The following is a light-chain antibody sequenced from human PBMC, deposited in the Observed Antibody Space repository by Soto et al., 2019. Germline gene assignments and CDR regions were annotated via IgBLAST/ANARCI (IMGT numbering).Light chain of an antibody. Sequence: EIVLTQSPATLSLSPGERATLSCRASQIISTHLAWYQQKPGQAPRLLIYDASSRPTDIPARFSGSGSGTDFTLTISSLEPEDFAVYYCQQRSNWPLTFGGGTKVEIK. CDR2: DAS. CDR1: QIISTH. CDR3: QQRSNWPLT. J-gene: IGKJ4*01. V-gene: IGKV3-11*01.